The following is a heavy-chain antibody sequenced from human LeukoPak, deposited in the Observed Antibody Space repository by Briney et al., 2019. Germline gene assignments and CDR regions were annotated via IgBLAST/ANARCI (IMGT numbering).Heavy chain of an antibody. V-gene: IGHV3-48*02. Sequence: PGGSLRLSCAAFGFTFSSYSMNWVRQAPGKGLEWVSYISSSSTIYYADSVKGRFTISRDNAKNSLYLQMNSLRDEDTAVYYCARVRSNYDILTGYYNGDAFDIWGQGTMVTVSS. CDR3: ARVRSNYDILTGYYNGDAFDI. D-gene: IGHD3-9*01. J-gene: IGHJ3*02. CDR1: GFTFSSYS. CDR2: ISSSSTI.